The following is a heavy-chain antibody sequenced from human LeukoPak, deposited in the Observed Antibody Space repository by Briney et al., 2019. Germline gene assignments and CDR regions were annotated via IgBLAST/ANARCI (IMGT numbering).Heavy chain of an antibody. D-gene: IGHD6-19*01. Sequence: GRSLRLSCAASGFTFSTYTMHWVRQAPGKGLEWVALISYDGSNKYYADSVKGRFTISRDNSKKTLYLQMNSLRAEDTAVFHCARSARSTGYSSGWYETDYWGQGTLVTVSS. CDR2: ISYDGSNK. CDR3: ARSARSTGYSSGWYETDY. J-gene: IGHJ4*02. CDR1: GFTFSTYT. V-gene: IGHV3-30-3*01.